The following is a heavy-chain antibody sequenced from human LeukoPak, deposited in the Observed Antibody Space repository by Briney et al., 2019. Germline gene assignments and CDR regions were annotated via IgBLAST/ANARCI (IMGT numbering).Heavy chain of an antibody. CDR2: FSAYNGNT. Sequence: GASVKVSCRASGSPFTTFGISWFGRAPGKGLDWMGWFSAYNGNTNYAQKLQGRVTMTTDTSTSTAYMELRSLRSDDTAVYYCARDLTPYYYDSSGYYYWGQGTLVTVSS. D-gene: IGHD3-22*01. CDR3: ARDLTPYYYDSSGYYY. CDR1: GSPFTTFG. J-gene: IGHJ4*02. V-gene: IGHV1-18*01.